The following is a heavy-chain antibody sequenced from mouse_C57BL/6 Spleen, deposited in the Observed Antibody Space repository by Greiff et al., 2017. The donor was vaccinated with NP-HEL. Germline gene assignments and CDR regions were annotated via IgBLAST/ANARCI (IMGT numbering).Heavy chain of an antibody. CDR3: VRDGYDNFDY. D-gene: IGHD2-2*01. V-gene: IGHV10-1*01. Sequence: EVMLVESGGGLVQPKGSLKLSCAASGFSFNTYAMNWVRQAPGKGLEWVARIRSKSNNYATYYADSVKDRFTISRDDSESMLYLQMNNLKTEDTAMYYCVRDGYDNFDYWGQGTTLTVSS. CDR1: GFSFNTYA. CDR2: IRSKSNNYAT. J-gene: IGHJ2*01.